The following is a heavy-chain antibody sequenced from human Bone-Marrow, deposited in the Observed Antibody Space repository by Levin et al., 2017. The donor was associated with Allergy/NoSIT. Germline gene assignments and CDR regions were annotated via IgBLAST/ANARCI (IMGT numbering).Heavy chain of an antibody. CDR3: AKDRRHDFWSGYYEDY. Sequence: ASVKVSCKASGYTFTGYYMHWVRQAPGQGLEWVGRINPNTGGTNYAQKFQGRVTMTRDTSITTAYMELSRLRSDDTAVYYCAKDRRHDFWSGYYEDYWGQGTLVTVSS. J-gene: IGHJ4*02. V-gene: IGHV1-2*06. D-gene: IGHD3-3*01. CDR1: GYTFTGYY. CDR2: INPNTGGT.